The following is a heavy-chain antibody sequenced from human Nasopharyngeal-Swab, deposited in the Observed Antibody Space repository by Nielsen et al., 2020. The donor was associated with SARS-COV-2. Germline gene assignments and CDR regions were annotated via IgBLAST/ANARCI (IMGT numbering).Heavy chain of an antibody. D-gene: IGHD3-22*01. Sequence: GGSLRLSCAASGFTFSSYGMHWVRQAPGKGLEWVAVISYDGSNKYYADSVKGRFTISRDNSKNTLYLQMNSLRAEDTAVYYCAKNRPDYYDSSSYSWYFDLWGRGTLVTVSS. V-gene: IGHV3-30*18. CDR2: ISYDGSNK. CDR3: AKNRPDYYDSSSYSWYFDL. J-gene: IGHJ2*01. CDR1: GFTFSSYG.